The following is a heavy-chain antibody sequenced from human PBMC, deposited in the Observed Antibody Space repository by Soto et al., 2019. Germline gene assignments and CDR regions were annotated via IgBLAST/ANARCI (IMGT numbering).Heavy chain of an antibody. CDR2: MNPNSGDT. CDR1: GNTFTNYD. J-gene: IGHJ5*02. Sequence: QVQLVQSGAEVKKPGASVKVSCKASGNTFTNYDINWVRQATGQGLEYLGWMNPNSGDTAYVQKFQGRVTMTWDTSITTAYMELRCLRSEDTAVYFCARGVKYGAYSRWFDPWGQGTLVTVSS. CDR3: ARGVKYGAYSRWFDP. D-gene: IGHD4-17*01. V-gene: IGHV1-8*01.